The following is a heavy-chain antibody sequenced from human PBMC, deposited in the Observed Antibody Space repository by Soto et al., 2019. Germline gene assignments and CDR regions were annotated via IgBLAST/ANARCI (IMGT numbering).Heavy chain of an antibody. D-gene: IGHD3-10*01. J-gene: IGHJ5*02. V-gene: IGHV4-39*01. CDR3: ARRGGLMVRGVENWFDP. Sequence: QLQLQESGPGLVKPSETLSLMCTVSGGSISSSSYYWGWIRQPPGKGLEWIGSIYYSGSTNYNPSLKYRVTISVDTFKNQFSMKLSSVTAADTAVYYCARRGGLMVRGVENWFDPWGQGTLVTVSS. CDR1: GGSISSSSYY. CDR2: IYYSGST.